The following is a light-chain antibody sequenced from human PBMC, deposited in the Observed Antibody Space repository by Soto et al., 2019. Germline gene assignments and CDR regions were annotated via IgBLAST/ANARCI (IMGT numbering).Light chain of an antibody. V-gene: IGKV4-1*01. CDR3: QQYYSTPHT. J-gene: IGKJ4*01. CDR1: QNVLYRSNNKNY. CDR2: WAS. Sequence: DIVMTQSPDSLAVSLGERATINCKSSQNVLYRSNNKNYLAWYQQKPGQPPKLLIYWASTRESGVPDRFNGSGSGTDFTLTISSLQAEDVAVYYCQQYYSTPHTFGGGTKVDI.